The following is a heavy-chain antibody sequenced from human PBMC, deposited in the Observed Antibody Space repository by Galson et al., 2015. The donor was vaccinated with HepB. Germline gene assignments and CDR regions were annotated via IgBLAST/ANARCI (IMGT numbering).Heavy chain of an antibody. Sequence: SVKVSCKASGYTFTSYDISWVRQAPGQGLEWMGWISAYNGNTNYAQKLQGRVTMTTDTSTSTAYMELRSLRSDDTAVYYCARTEGFGSYYVLFSAQINVFDYWGQGTL. CDR2: ISAYNGNT. J-gene: IGHJ4*02. CDR3: ARTEGFGSYYVLFSAQINVFDY. V-gene: IGHV1-18*04. D-gene: IGHD1-26*01. CDR1: GYTFTSYD.